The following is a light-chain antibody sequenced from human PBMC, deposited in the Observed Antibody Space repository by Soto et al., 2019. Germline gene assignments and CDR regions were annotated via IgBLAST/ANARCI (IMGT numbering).Light chain of an antibody. CDR2: GAS. Sequence: ELVMTQSPATLSVSPGERATLSCTASRSVNSNLAWYQQKPGQAPRLLIYGASTRATGIPARFSGGGSGTEFSLTISSLQSEDFAVYYCQHYNNWPPWTFGQGTKVDIK. CDR1: RSVNSN. J-gene: IGKJ1*01. CDR3: QHYNNWPPWT. V-gene: IGKV3-15*01.